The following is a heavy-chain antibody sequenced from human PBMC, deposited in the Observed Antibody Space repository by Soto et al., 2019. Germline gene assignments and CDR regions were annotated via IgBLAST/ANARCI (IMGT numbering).Heavy chain of an antibody. CDR2: INAGNGNT. V-gene: IGHV1-3*01. J-gene: IGHJ6*02. CDR1: GYTFTSYA. D-gene: IGHD5-12*01. Sequence: ASVKVSCKASGYTFTSYAMHWVRQAPGQRLEWMGWINAGNGNTKYSQKFQGRVTITRDTSASTAYMELSSLRSEDTAVYYCARDRPFPRRDGYRSYGMDVRGQGTTVTVSS. CDR3: ARDRPFPRRDGYRSYGMDV.